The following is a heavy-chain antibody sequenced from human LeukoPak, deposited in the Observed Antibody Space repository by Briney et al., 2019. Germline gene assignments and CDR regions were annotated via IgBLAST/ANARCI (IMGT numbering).Heavy chain of an antibody. Sequence: GGSLRLSCAASGFTFNSYEMNWVRQAPGRGLEWVSYISSSGSTIFYADSVKGRFTISRDNAKNSLYLQMNSLRAEDTAVYYCARSYYHGSGSYGFDYWGQGTLVTVSS. CDR2: ISSSGSTI. J-gene: IGHJ4*02. V-gene: IGHV3-48*03. D-gene: IGHD3-10*01. CDR1: GFTFNSYE. CDR3: ARSYYHGSGSYGFDY.